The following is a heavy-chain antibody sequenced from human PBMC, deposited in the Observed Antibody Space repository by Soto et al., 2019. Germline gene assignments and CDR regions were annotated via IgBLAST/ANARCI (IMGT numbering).Heavy chain of an antibody. J-gene: IGHJ6*02. Sequence: GESLKISCKGSGYSFTSYWISSVRQMPGKGLEWMGRIDPSDSYTNYRPSFQGHVTISADKSISTAYLQWSSLKASDTAMYYCARHSRRTRPCTDLWGQGTPVTVSS. V-gene: IGHV5-10-1*01. CDR2: IDPSDSYT. CDR1: GYSFTSYW. CDR3: ARHSRRTRPCTDL.